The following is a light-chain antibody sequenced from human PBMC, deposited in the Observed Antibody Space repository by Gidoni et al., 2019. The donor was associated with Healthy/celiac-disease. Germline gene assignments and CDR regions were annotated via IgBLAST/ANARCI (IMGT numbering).Light chain of an antibody. Sequence: QSALTQPASVSGSPGQSITISCTGTSSDVRGYNYVSWYQQPPGKAPKLMIYDVSNRPSGVSNRFSGSKSGNTASLTISGLQAEDEADYYCSSYTSSSTPYVFGTGTKVTVL. V-gene: IGLV2-14*01. CDR2: DVS. CDR3: SSYTSSSTPYV. J-gene: IGLJ1*01. CDR1: SSDVRGYNY.